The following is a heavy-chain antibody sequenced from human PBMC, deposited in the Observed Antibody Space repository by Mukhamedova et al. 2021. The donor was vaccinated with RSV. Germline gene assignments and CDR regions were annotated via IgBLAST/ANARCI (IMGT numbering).Heavy chain of an antibody. V-gene: IGHV1-46*01. D-gene: IGHD3-16*01. CDR3: AKDLGGPDLDY. J-gene: IGHJ4*02. Sequence: GIINPSSGFPTYAQKFQGRVTMTRDTSTSTVYMDLSSLRSEDTAAYYCAKDLGGPDLDYWGQGTQATVSS. CDR2: INPSSGFP.